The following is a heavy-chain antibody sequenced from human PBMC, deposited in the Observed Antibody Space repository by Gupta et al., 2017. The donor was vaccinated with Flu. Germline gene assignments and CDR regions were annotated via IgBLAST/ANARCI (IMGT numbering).Heavy chain of an antibody. CDR2: IYPGDSDT. CDR1: TTYW. D-gene: IGHD6-13*01. V-gene: IGHV5-51*01. Sequence: TTYWIGWVRQMPGTGLEWMGIIYPGDSDTRYRPSFQGHVTSSADKSISTAYVQWSSLKASDTAMYDCVGHRNGYITSPSADWGQGTLVTVSS. J-gene: IGHJ4*02. CDR3: VGHRNGYITSPSAD.